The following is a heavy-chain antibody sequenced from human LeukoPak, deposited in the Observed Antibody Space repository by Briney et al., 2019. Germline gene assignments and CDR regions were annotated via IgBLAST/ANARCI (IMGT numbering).Heavy chain of an antibody. CDR2: IWYDGSNK. J-gene: IGHJ4*02. V-gene: IGHV3-33*01. D-gene: IGHD2-2*02. Sequence: PGGSLRLSCAASGFTFSSYGMHWVRQAPGKGLEWVAVIWYDGSNKYYADSVKGRFTISRDNSKNTLYLQMNSLRAEDTAVYYCAREVPAAISHRTTGSHYFDYWGQGTLVTVSP. CDR3: AREVPAAISHRTTGSHYFDY. CDR1: GFTFSSYG.